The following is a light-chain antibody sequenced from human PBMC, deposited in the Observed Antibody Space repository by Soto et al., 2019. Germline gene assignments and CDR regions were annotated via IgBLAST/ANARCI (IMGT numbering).Light chain of an antibody. CDR2: TAS. CDR3: QQYNTYPLT. CDR1: PSISTL. J-gene: IGKJ4*01. Sequence: DIQMTQSPSTLSASVGDRVTITCRASPSISTLLDWYQQKPGKAPKLLIYTASNLEGGVPSRFSGSGSGTEFNITISSLQPDDFATYYCQQYNTYPLTFGGGTTVEIK. V-gene: IGKV1-5*03.